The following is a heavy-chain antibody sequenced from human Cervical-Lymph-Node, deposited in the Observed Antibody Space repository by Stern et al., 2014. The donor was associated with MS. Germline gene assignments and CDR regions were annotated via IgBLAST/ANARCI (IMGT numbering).Heavy chain of an antibody. Sequence: QVQLVESGAEVKKPGSSVKVSCKASGGTFSSYAISWVRQAPGQGLEWMGGIIPIFGTANYAQKFQGRVTITADESTSTAYMELSSLRSEDTAVYYCARGRPLRVATILYYFDYWGQGTLVTVSS. CDR3: ARGRPLRVATILYYFDY. V-gene: IGHV1-69*01. J-gene: IGHJ4*02. D-gene: IGHD5-12*01. CDR1: GGTFSSYA. CDR2: IIPIFGTA.